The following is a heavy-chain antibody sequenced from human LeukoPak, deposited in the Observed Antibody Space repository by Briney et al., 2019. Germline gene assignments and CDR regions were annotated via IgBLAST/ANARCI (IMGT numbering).Heavy chain of an antibody. CDR1: GFTFSNAW. V-gene: IGHV3-15*01. J-gene: IGHJ6*03. CDR3: TTYCRSTSCYSSRYYYYMDV. Sequence: PGGSLRLSCAASGFTFSNAWMSWVRQAPGKGLEWVGRIKSKTDGGTTDYAAPVKGRFTISRDDSKNTLYLQMNSLKTEDTAVYYCTTYCRSTSCYSSRYYYYMDVWGKGTTVTVSS. D-gene: IGHD2-2*02. CDR2: IKSKTDGGTT.